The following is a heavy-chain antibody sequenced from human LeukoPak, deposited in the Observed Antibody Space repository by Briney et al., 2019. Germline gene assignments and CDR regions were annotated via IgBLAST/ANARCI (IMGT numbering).Heavy chain of an antibody. CDR1: GFTFSTYA. Sequence: GGSLRLSGAAFGFTFSTYAMSWVRQAPGKGLEWVAKIKQDGSEKYYVDSVKGRFTISRDNAKNSLYLQMNSLRAEDTAVYYCAKEEIAYDFWSGYPQYFDLWGRSTLVTVSS. D-gene: IGHD3-3*01. CDR2: IKQDGSEK. V-gene: IGHV3-7*01. J-gene: IGHJ2*01. CDR3: AKEEIAYDFWSGYPQYFDL.